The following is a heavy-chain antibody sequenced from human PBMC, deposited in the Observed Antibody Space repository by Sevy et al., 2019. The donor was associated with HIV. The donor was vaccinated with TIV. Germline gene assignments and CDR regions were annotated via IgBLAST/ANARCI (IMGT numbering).Heavy chain of an antibody. CDR2: ISAYNGNT. CDR3: ARDQGSRYSSGWYDY. CDR1: GYTFTSYG. V-gene: IGHV1-18*01. Sequence: ASVKVSCKASGYTFTSYGISWVRQAPGQGLEWMGWISAYNGNTNYVQKLQGRVTMTTDTSTSTAYMELRSLRSDDTAVYYCARDQGSRYSSGWYDYWGQGTLVTVSS. J-gene: IGHJ4*02. D-gene: IGHD6-19*01.